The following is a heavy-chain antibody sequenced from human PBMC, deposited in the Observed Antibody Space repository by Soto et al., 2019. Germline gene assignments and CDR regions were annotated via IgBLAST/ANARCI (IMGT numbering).Heavy chain of an antibody. CDR1: GFTFSNYG. D-gene: IGHD3-10*01. CDR3: ASALETGDY. V-gene: IGHV3-33*01. J-gene: IGHJ4*02. Sequence: QVPLVESGGGVVQPGRSLRLSCVASGFTFSNYGMHWVRQAPGKGSEWVAVIWYDGSNKDYADSVKGRFTISRDNSRNTLYLQMNSLRAEDTAVYYWASALETGDYWGQGTLVTVSS. CDR2: IWYDGSNK.